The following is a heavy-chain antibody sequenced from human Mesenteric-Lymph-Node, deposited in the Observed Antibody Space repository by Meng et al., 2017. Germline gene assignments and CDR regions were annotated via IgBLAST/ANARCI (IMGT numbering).Heavy chain of an antibody. Sequence: GESLKISCAASGFTFRNYEMNWVRQAPGKGLEWVSYISNSGSTMYYADSVKGRFTTSRDNAQNSLYLQMNSLRAEDTALYYCARVPDYGGNSIPYYYYGMDVWGQGTTVTVSS. CDR3: ARVPDYGGNSIPYYYYGMDV. CDR1: GFTFRNYE. D-gene: IGHD4-23*01. CDR2: ISNSGSTM. J-gene: IGHJ6*02. V-gene: IGHV3-48*03.